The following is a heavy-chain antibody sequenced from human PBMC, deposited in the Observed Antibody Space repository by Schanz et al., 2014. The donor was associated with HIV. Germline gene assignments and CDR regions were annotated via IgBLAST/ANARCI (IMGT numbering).Heavy chain of an antibody. CDR2: IKSKTDGGTT. Sequence: EVQLLDSGGGLVQPGGSLRVSCAASGFSFSRYAMNWVRQAPGKGLEWVGRIKSKTDGGTTEYAAPVKGRFTISRDDSKTMVYLQVNSLKTEDTAVYHCTTDYTKLTDGMDVWGQGTTVIVSS. J-gene: IGHJ6*02. V-gene: IGHV3-15*01. D-gene: IGHD1-7*01. CDR1: GFSFSRYA. CDR3: TTDYTKLTDGMDV.